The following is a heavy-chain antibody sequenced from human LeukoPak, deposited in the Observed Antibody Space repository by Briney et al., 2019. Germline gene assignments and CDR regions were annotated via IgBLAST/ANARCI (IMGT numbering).Heavy chain of an antibody. Sequence: SETLSLTCTVSGGSISSGDYYWSWIRQPPGKGLEWIGYIYYSGSTYYNPSLKSRVTISVDTSKNQFSLKLSSVTAADTAVYYCASLYSSSDQGRYWYFDLWGRGTLVTVSS. D-gene: IGHD6-13*01. CDR1: GGSISSGDYY. CDR3: ASLYSSSDQGRYWYFDL. J-gene: IGHJ2*01. CDR2: IYYSGST. V-gene: IGHV4-30-4*01.